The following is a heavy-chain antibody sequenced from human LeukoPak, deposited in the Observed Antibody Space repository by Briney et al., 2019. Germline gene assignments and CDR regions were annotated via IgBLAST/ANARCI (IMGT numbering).Heavy chain of an antibody. J-gene: IGHJ6*03. CDR3: ARDLAARGHYYYYYYMDV. CDR2: IYTSGST. D-gene: IGHD6-6*01. CDR1: GGSISSGSYY. V-gene: IGHV4-61*02. Sequence: SETLSLTCTVSGGSISSGSYYWSWIRQPAGKGLEWIGRIYTSGSTNYNPSLKSRVTISVDTSKNQFSLKLSSVTAADTAVYYCARDLAARGHYYYYYYMDVWGKGTTVTVSS.